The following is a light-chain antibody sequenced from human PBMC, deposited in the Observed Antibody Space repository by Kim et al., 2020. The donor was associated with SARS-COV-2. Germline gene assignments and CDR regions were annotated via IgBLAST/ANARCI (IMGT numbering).Light chain of an antibody. CDR2: YDS. Sequence: SYELTQPPSVSVAPGKTARITCGGNNIGSKSVHWYQQKPGQAPVLVIYYDSDRPSGIPERFSGSNSGNTATLTISRVEAGDDADYYCQVWDSSSDRLYVFGTGTKVTVL. CDR1: NIGSKS. V-gene: IGLV3-21*04. CDR3: QVWDSSSDRLYV. J-gene: IGLJ1*01.